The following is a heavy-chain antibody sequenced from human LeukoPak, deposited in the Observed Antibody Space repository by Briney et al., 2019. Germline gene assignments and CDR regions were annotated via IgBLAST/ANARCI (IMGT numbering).Heavy chain of an antibody. V-gene: IGHV3-7*01. CDR3: ARDSAGNDF. CDR1: TEW. CDR2: IKQDGSEK. J-gene: IGHJ4*02. Sequence: TEWICWGRQDPGKGMEWVANIKQDGSEKYYVDSVKGRFTISRDNAKNSLYLQMNSLSAEDTAMYYCARDSAGNDFWGQGTLVTVSS. D-gene: IGHD6-13*01.